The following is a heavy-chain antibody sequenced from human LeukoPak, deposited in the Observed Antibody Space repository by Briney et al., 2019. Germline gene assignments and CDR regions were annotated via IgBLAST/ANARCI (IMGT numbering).Heavy chain of an antibody. Sequence: GGSLRLSCAASGFTFSSYAMHWVRQAPGKGLEWVAVISYDGSNKYYADSVKGRFTISRDNSKNTLYLQMNSLRAEDTAVYYCAKSHGYSYGFDYWGQGTLVTVSS. CDR3: AKSHGYSYGFDY. CDR2: ISYDGSNK. V-gene: IGHV3-30*04. CDR1: GFTFSSYA. D-gene: IGHD5-18*01. J-gene: IGHJ4*02.